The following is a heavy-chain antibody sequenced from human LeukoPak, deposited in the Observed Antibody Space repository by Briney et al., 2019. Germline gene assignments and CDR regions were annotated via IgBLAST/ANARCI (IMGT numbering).Heavy chain of an antibody. CDR2: TYYSGST. CDR3: ARRGRLYYDSSGYLYYFDY. J-gene: IGHJ4*02. Sequence: SETLSLTCTVSGGSISNYYWSWIRQPPGKGLEWIGYTYYSGSTNYNPSLKSRVTISVDTSKNQFSLKLSSVTAADTAVYYCARRGRLYYDSSGYLYYFDYWGQGTLVTVSS. CDR1: GGSISNYY. D-gene: IGHD3-22*01. V-gene: IGHV4-59*01.